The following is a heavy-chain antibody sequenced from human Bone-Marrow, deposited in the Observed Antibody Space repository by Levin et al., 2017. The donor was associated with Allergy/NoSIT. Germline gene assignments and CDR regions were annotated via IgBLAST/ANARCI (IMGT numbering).Heavy chain of an antibody. CDR2: TYSIGGA. CDR1: GGSIRGYY. D-gene: IGHD5-18*01. J-gene: IGHJ4*02. CDR3: ARARDNYGYLPLDS. Sequence: SETLSLTCSVSGGSIRGYYWSWIRQTPGRRLECLGYTYSIGGANYDPSLKGRVTISLDTSKNQVSLRLSSVTAADTALYYWARARDNYGYLPLDSWGQGTLVTVSS. V-gene: IGHV4-59*01.